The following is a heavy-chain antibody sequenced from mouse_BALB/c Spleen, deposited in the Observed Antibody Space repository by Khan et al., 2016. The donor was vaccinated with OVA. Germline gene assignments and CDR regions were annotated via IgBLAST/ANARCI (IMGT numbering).Heavy chain of an antibody. J-gene: IGHJ2*01. D-gene: IGHD2-2*01. CDR1: GFSLTNYG. CDR2: IWSGGST. Sequence: VQLQESGPGLVQPSQSLSITCTVSGFSLTNYGVHWVRQSPGKGLEWLGMIWSGGSTDYNATFISRLSISKDNSKCQVFFKMNSLQASDTAIYYCARNRNGYFDYWGQGTTLTVSS. V-gene: IGHV2-2*01. CDR3: ARNRNGYFDY.